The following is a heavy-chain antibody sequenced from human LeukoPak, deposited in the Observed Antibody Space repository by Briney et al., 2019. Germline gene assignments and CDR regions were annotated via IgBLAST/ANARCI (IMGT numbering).Heavy chain of an antibody. D-gene: IGHD3-3*01. J-gene: IGHJ4*02. CDR1: GGSVSGYY. Sequence: SETLTLTCAVYGGSVSGYYWSWIRQPPGKGLEWICEISHRGRTHYNPSLKGRVTMSVDTSKNQFALEVDSVTAADTAVYYCARIPLFFLEPFDYWGQGILVTVSS. V-gene: IGHV4-34*01. CDR3: ARIPLFFLEPFDY. CDR2: ISHRGRT.